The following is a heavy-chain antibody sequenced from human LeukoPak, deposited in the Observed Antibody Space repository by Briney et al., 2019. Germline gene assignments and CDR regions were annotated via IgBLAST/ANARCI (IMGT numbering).Heavy chain of an antibody. D-gene: IGHD1-26*01. CDR1: GFTFSSYA. V-gene: IGHV3-23*01. Sequence: GGSLRLSCAASGFTFSSYAMSWVRQAPGKGLEWVSAIRGSGNSTYYADSVKGRFTISRDNSKNTLYLQMNSLRAEDTAVYYCANSGSYRFDYWGQGTLVTVSS. J-gene: IGHJ4*02. CDR2: IRGSGNST. CDR3: ANSGSYRFDY.